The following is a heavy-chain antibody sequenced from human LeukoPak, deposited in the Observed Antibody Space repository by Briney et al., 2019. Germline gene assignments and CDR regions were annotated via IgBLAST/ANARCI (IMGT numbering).Heavy chain of an antibody. CDR2: INYSGST. D-gene: IGHD3-10*01. CDR1: GGSFSTYY. V-gene: IGHV4-59*01. Sequence: SETLSLTCTVSGGSFSTYYWSWIRQPPGKGLEWIGYINYSGSTTYSPSLKSRVTISADTSKSQFSLKLSSVTAADTAVYYCARGIRGGLGEAPAYWGQGTLVTVSS. CDR3: ARGIRGGLGEAPAY. J-gene: IGHJ4*02.